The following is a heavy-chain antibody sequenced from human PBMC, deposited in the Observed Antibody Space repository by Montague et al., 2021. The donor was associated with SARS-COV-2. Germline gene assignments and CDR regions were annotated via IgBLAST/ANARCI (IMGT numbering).Heavy chain of an antibody. CDR3: ARGGFYDCAATSCTTTDAFDI. J-gene: IGHJ3*02. CDR1: GDSIGSGGFY. CDR2: IYHSGST. V-gene: IGHV4-31*03. D-gene: IGHD2-2*01. Sequence: TLSLTCSVSGDSIGSGGFYCTWIRHLPGKGLEWLGNIYHSGSTYFNPSLKSRLTISVDTSKQHFSLNLTSVTAADTAVYYCARGGFYDCAATSCTTTDAFDIWGQGTMVTVSS.